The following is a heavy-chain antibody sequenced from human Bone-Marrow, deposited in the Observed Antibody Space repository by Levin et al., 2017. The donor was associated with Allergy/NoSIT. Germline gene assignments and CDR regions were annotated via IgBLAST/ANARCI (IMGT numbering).Heavy chain of an antibody. CDR2: ITNSGDNT. CDR1: GFPFPSHA. J-gene: IGHJ5*02. V-gene: IGHV3-23*01. CDR3: AKGRRVAAGSDWFDP. D-gene: IGHD6-13*01. Sequence: GGSLRLSCVASGFPFPSHAMTWVRQAPGKGLEWVSGITNSGDNTYYADSVKGRFTISRDNSKNTLYLQMNSLRADDTAMYYCAKGRRVAAGSDWFDPWGQGTLVTVSP.